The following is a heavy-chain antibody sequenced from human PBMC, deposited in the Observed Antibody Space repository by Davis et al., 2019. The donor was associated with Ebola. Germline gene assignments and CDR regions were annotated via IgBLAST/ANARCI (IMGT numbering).Heavy chain of an antibody. CDR1: GFTVSSNY. Sequence: ESLKISCAASGFTVSSNYMSWVRQAPGKGLEWIGEINHSGSTNYNPSLKSRVTISVDTSKNQFSLKLSSVTAADTAVYYCARGAGGIAENWGQGTLVTVSS. CDR2: INHSGST. J-gene: IGHJ4*02. D-gene: IGHD6-13*01. V-gene: IGHV4-34*01. CDR3: ARGAGGIAEN.